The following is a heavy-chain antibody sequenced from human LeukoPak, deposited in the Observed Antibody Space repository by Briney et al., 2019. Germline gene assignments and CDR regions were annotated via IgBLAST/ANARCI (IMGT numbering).Heavy chain of an antibody. CDR3: ARTGYSSSWYLIDY. J-gene: IGHJ4*02. D-gene: IGHD6-13*01. V-gene: IGHV4-59*08. CDR2: IYYSGST. Sequence: SETLSLTCTVSGGSISSYYWSWLRQPPGKGLEWVGYIYYSGSTNYNPSLKSRVTISVDTSKNQFSLKLSSVPAADTAVYYCARTGYSSSWYLIDYWGQGTLVTVSS. CDR1: GGSISSYY.